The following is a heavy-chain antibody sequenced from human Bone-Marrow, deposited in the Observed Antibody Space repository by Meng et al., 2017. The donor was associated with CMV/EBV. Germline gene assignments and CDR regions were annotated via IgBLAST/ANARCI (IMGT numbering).Heavy chain of an antibody. J-gene: IGHJ4*02. CDR3: ARGGLRVVVVPAARGLDY. CDR1: GYTFTGYY. Sequence: ASVKVSCKASGYTFTGYYIHWVRQAPGQGLEWMGWINPNSGGTNYAQKFQGRVTMTRDTSISTAYMELSRLRSDDTAVYYCARGGLRVVVVPAARGLDYWGQGTLVTVSS. V-gene: IGHV1-2*02. CDR2: INPNSGGT. D-gene: IGHD2-2*01.